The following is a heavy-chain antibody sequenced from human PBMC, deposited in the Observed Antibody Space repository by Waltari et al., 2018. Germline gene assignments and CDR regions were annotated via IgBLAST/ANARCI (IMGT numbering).Heavy chain of an antibody. V-gene: IGHV3-23*01. J-gene: IGHJ6*02. CDR3: ARDSKFDFTTFYYGMDV. D-gene: IGHD1-1*01. Sequence: EVQLLESGGGLVQPGGSLRLSCAVSGFTFSFYALRWVRQAPGKGLERVSAISSSGDTTEYTDSVKGRFTISRDNSKSTLYLQMNSLRAEDTAIYYCARDSKFDFTTFYYGMDVWGQGTKV. CDR2: ISSSGDTT. CDR1: GFTFSFYA.